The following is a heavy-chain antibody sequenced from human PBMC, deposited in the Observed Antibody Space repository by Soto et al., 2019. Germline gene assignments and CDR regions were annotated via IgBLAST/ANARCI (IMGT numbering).Heavy chain of an antibody. D-gene: IGHD3-22*01. CDR3: ARLQHNDSGHYPYYFDF. V-gene: IGHV4-31*02. CDR1: GSTGVHY. Sequence: SETLSLTXTVSGSTGVHYWSWIRQPPGKGLEWIGYIHPTGSTYYNPSLKSRLSISIDASKNQFSLTLSSVTAADTAVYYCARLQHNDSGHYPYYFDFWGQGTLVTVSS. CDR2: IHPTGST. J-gene: IGHJ4*02.